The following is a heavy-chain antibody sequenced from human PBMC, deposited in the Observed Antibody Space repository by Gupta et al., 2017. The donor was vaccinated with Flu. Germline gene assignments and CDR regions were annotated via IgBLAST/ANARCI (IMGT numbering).Heavy chain of an antibody. D-gene: IGHD6-13*01. Sequence: TWIRQSPRRGLEWIGEINHRESVNYNPSLQSRVTISIDTSNNQFSLKLRSVTAADTAIYYCAIGQIGWVAAAGQSPWFDPWGQGKLVTVSS. CDR2: INHRESV. V-gene: IGHV4-34*01. CDR3: AIGQIGWVAAAGQSPWFDP. J-gene: IGHJ5*02.